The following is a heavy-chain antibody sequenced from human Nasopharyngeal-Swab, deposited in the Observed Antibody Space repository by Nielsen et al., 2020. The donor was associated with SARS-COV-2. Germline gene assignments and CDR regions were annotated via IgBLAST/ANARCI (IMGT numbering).Heavy chain of an antibody. CDR2: ISYDGNDK. V-gene: IGHV3-30-3*01. CDR3: ARSPDVFDI. Sequence: VRQAPGKGLEWVAVISYDGNDKYYADSVKGRFTISRDNSKNTLYLQMNSLRPEDTAMYYCARSPDVFDIWGQGTMVTVSS. J-gene: IGHJ3*02.